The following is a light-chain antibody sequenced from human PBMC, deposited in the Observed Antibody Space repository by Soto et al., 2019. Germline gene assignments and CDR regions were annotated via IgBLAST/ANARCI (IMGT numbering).Light chain of an antibody. CDR1: QSISTW. CDR3: QQYNDSFRYT. J-gene: IGKJ2*01. V-gene: IGKV1-5*03. Sequence: DIQMTQYPSTLSASVGDRITITCRASQSISTWLAWYQQKPGTAPKLLIYAASTLETGVPSRFSGSRSGTEFTLTVSSLQSDDFATYYCQQYNDSFRYTFGQGTKLEIK. CDR2: AAS.